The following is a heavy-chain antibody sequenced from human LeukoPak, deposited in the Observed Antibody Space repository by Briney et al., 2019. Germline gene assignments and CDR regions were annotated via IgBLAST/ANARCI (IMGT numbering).Heavy chain of an antibody. CDR1: GYNFTAYW. Sequence: GESLKISCKGSGYNFTAYWISWVRQMPGKGLEWMGIIYPGDSDTRFSPSFQGQVTISADKSISTAYLQWSSLKASDTAMYYCARQGSSWLSFDYWGQGTLVTVSS. V-gene: IGHV5-51*01. CDR2: IYPGDSDT. CDR3: ARQGSSWLSFDY. D-gene: IGHD6-13*01. J-gene: IGHJ4*02.